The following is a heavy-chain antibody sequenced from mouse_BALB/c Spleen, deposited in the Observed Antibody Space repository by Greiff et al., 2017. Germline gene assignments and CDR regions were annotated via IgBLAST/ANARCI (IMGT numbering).Heavy chain of an antibody. V-gene: IGHV7-3*02. J-gene: IGHJ2*01. Sequence: EVKLMESGGGLVQPGGSLRLSCATSGFTFTDYYMSWVRQPPGKALEWLGFIRNKGNGYTTEYSASVKGRFTISRANSQSILYLQMNTLRAEESATEYCVRDRDRKSPYFDYWGQGTTLTVSS. D-gene: IGHD2-14*01. CDR2: IRNKGNGYTT. CDR3: VRDRDRKSPYFDY. CDR1: GFTFTDYY.